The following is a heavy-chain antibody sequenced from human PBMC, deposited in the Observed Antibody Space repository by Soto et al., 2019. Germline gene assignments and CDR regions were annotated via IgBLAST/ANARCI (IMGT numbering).Heavy chain of an antibody. Sequence: QVQLVQSGAEVKKPGSSVKVSCKASGGTFSSYTISWVRQAPGQGLEWMGRIIPILGIANYAQKFQGRVTITADKSTSTAYMELSSLRSEDTAVYYCARGIVVVPANNWFAPWGQGTLVTVSS. J-gene: IGHJ5*02. CDR2: IIPILGIA. V-gene: IGHV1-69*02. D-gene: IGHD2-2*01. CDR3: ARGIVVVPANNWFAP. CDR1: GGTFSSYT.